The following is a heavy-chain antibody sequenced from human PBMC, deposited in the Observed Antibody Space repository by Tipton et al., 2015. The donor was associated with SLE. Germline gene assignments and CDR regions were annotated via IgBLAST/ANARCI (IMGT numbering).Heavy chain of an antibody. J-gene: IGHJ3*01. CDR2: IYPGDSET. V-gene: IGHV5-51*03. D-gene: IGHD1-1*01. CDR1: GYTFINSW. CDR3: AKRGGAWNAALYTFDV. Sequence: VQLVQSGAEMKKPGESLKISCKGSGYTFINSWLGWVRQMPGKGLEWVGIIYPGDSETRYSPSFEGHVTISTDKSVGTAYLYWANLKASDSGIYYCAKRGGAWNAALYTFDVWGQGTAVTVSS.